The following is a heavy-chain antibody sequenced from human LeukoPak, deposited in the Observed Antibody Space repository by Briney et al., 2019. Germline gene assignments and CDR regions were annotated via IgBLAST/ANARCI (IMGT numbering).Heavy chain of an antibody. CDR3: ARLDVGDSGNPNWFDP. V-gene: IGHV4-39*07. D-gene: IGHD6-19*01. J-gene: IGHJ5*02. CDR1: GGSISSSRYY. CDR2: IYYTGST. Sequence: SETLSLTCTVSGGSISSSRYYWGWIRQPPGKGLDWIGGIYYTGSTYYNPSLKSRVTISIDTFKNQFSLKLTSVTAADTAVFYCARLDVGDSGNPNWFDPWGQGTLVTVSS.